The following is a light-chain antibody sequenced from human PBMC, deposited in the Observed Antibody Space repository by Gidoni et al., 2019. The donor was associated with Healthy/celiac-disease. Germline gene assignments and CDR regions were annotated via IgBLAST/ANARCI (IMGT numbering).Light chain of an antibody. Sequence: SYELTQQPSVSIAPRQTASITCSGDKLGDKYDCWYQQKTGQSPVLVIYQDSKRPSGIPERFSGSNSGSTATLAISGTQAMDEADYYCQAWDSSTEVFGGGTKLTVL. V-gene: IGLV3-1*01. J-gene: IGLJ2*01. CDR1: KLGDKY. CDR3: QAWDSSTEV. CDR2: QDS.